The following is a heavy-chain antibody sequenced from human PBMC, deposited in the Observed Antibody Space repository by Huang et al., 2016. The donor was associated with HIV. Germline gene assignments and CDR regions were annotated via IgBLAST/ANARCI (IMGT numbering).Heavy chain of an antibody. V-gene: IGHV1-46*01. D-gene: IGHD3-16*01. Sequence: QVQLVHSGAEVKKPGASVRVSCTASGYSFTYHHIHWVRQAPGQGLEWMGRISPRSGKTTYEQKCQGRATMTRDTSTNTVYMELSSLKSEDTALYYCARGPYTDFVWGSYFDYWGQGTLVTVSS. CDR3: ARGPYTDFVWGSYFDY. J-gene: IGHJ4*02. CDR1: GYSFTYHH. CDR2: ISPRSGKT.